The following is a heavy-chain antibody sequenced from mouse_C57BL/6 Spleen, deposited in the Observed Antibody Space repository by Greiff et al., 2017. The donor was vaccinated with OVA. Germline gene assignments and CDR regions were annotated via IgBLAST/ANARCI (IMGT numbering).Heavy chain of an antibody. CDR3: ARYDGNYWYLDV. CDR1: GFTFTDYY. V-gene: IGHV7-3*01. D-gene: IGHD2-1*01. Sequence: EVKLVESGGGLVQPGGSLSLSCAASGFTFTDYYMSWVRQPPGKALEWLGFIRNKANGYTTEYSASVKGRFTISRDNSQSILYLQMNALRAEDSATYYCARYDGNYWYLDVWGTGPTVTVSS. CDR2: IRNKANGYTT. J-gene: IGHJ1*03.